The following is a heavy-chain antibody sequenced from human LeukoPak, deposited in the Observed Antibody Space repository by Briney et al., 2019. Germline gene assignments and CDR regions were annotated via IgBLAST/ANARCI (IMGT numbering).Heavy chain of an antibody. J-gene: IGHJ4*02. Sequence: GGSLRLSCAASGFTVSSNYMSWVRQAPGKGLEWVSVIYSDGSTYYADSVKGRFTISRDNSENTLYLQMSSLRAEDTAVYYCARDRGFYDSSPPDWGQGTLVTVSS. CDR3: ARDRGFYDSSPPD. V-gene: IGHV3-53*01. D-gene: IGHD3-22*01. CDR2: IYSDGST. CDR1: GFTVSSNY.